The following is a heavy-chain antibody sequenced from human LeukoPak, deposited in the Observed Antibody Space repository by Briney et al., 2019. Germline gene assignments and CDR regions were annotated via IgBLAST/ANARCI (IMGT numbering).Heavy chain of an antibody. CDR2: IYYSGST. J-gene: IGHJ6*03. CDR1: GGSISSSSYY. CDR3: ARLSRIAAAGGGNYYYYYYMDV. V-gene: IGHV4-39*07. D-gene: IGHD6-13*01. Sequence: SETLSLTCTVSGGSISSSSYYWGWIRQPPGKGLEWIGSIYYSGSTHYNPSLKSRVTISVDTSKNQFSLKLSSVTAADTAVYYCARLSRIAAAGGGNYYYYYYMDVWGKGTTVTVSS.